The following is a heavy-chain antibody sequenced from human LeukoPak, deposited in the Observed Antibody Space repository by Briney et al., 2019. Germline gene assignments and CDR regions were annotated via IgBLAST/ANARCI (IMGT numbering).Heavy chain of an antibody. CDR1: GFTFSSYS. D-gene: IGHD1-26*01. V-gene: IGHV3-33*08. CDR2: IWYDGSNK. Sequence: PGGSLRLSCAASGFTFSSYSMNWVRQAPGKGLEWVAVIWYDGSNKYYADSVKGRFTISRDNSKNTLYLQMNSLRAEDTAVYYCARVPGYSGSYGFDYWGQGTLVTVSS. CDR3: ARVPGYSGSYGFDY. J-gene: IGHJ4*02.